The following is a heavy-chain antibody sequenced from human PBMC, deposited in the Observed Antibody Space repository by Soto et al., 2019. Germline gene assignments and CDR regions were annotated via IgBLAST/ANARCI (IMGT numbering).Heavy chain of an antibody. Sequence: QMQLVQSGAEVKKTGSTVTVFCKDLGNTFTYSYLHLVRQTPGQALEWMGWITPFSGDFHYAQMFQERVTITRDRSINTAYMRMSSLRSEDTAMYYCASGGAGSGPFTWELPYHWGQGTLVTVSS. CDR1: GNTFTYSY. CDR2: ITPFSGDF. J-gene: IGHJ5*02. CDR3: ASGGAGSGPFTWELPYH. V-gene: IGHV1-45*02. D-gene: IGHD1-26*01.